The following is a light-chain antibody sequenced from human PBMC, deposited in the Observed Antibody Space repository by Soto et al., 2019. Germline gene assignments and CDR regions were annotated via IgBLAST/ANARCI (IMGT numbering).Light chain of an antibody. CDR1: PRVSSSY. J-gene: IGKJ1*01. CDR2: GES. V-gene: IGKV3-20*01. CDR3: QQYGTSPAT. Sequence: ELALTHSPATLSLSPAEISTPFCGSSPRVSSSYLTWYQKKPGQAPRPLTYGESSRATGIPDRFSGRGSGTDFTLTISRLEPEDFAVYYCQQYGTSPATFGQGTKVDIK.